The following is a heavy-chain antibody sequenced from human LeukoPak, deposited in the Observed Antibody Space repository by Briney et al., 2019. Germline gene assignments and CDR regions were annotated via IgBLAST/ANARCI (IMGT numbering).Heavy chain of an antibody. V-gene: IGHV1-18*01. Sequence: GASVKVSCKASGYTFTSYGISWVRQAPGQGLEWMGWISAYNGNTNYAQKLQGRVTMTTDTSTSTAYMELRSLRSDDTAVYYCARDRGGRYYYDXSXYYYVWGQGTLVTVS. CDR1: GYTFTSYG. CDR3: ARDRGGRYYYDXSXYYYV. D-gene: IGHD3-22*01. J-gene: IGHJ4*02. CDR2: ISAYNGNT.